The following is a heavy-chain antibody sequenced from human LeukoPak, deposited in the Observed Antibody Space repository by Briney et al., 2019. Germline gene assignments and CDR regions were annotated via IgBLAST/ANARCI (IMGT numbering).Heavy chain of an antibody. CDR2: IKQDGSVR. CDR1: GFPFSSHW. V-gene: IGHV3-7*01. D-gene: IGHD6-6*01. Sequence: PGGSLRLSCEGSGFPFSSHWLSWFRQSPGKGLEWVANIKQDGSVRNYVDSVKGRFTISRDNAKNSLYLQMNSLRAEDTAVYYCARGSNSSSFRYYFDNWGQGTLVTVSS. J-gene: IGHJ4*02. CDR3: ARGSNSSSFRYYFDN.